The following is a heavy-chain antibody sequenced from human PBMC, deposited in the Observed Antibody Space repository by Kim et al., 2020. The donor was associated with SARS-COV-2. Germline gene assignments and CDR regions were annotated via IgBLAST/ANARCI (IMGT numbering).Heavy chain of an antibody. CDR3: ASVEQGFIYTAYLYHGM. Sequence: SVKVSCKASGDTFSGYAINWVRQAPGQGLEWMGGINPIFGAANYAQKFQGRVTITADASTSTAYMELSSLRSEDTAVYYCASVEQGFIYTAYLYHGM. J-gene: IGHJ6*01. CDR2: INPIFGAA. D-gene: IGHD2-2*02. V-gene: IGHV1-69*13. CDR1: GDTFSGYA.